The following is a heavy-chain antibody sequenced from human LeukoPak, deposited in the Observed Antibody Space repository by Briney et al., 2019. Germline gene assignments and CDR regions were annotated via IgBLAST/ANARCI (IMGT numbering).Heavy chain of an antibody. V-gene: IGHV3-7*01. CDR2: IKQDGSEK. Sequence: GGSLRLSCAASGFIFSNYWMSWVRQVPGKGLEWVASIKQDGSEKYYMDFVKGRFTISKDNAKDSVYLQINSLRAEDTAVYYCAKDLEGYYYGSGSLYWGQGTLVTVSS. D-gene: IGHD3-10*01. CDR1: GFIFSNYW. CDR3: AKDLEGYYYGSGSLY. J-gene: IGHJ4*02.